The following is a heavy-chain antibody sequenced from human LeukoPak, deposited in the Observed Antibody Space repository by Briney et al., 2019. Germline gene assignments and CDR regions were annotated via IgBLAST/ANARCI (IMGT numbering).Heavy chain of an antibody. J-gene: IGHJ4*02. D-gene: IGHD3-22*01. CDR3: ARDGSASSAYYSAQYYFDY. Sequence: PGGSLRLSCAASGFTFSSYWMHWVRQAPGKGLEWVSVIYSGGSTYYADSVKGRFTISRDNSKNTLYLQMNSLRAEDTAVYYCARDGSASSAYYSAQYYFDYWGKGTLVTVSS. CDR2: IYSGGST. CDR1: GFTFSSYW. V-gene: IGHV3-53*01.